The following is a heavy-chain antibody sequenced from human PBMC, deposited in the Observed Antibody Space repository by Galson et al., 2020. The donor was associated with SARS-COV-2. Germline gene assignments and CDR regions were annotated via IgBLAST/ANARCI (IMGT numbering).Heavy chain of an antibody. CDR1: GYTFTSYA. Sequence: GESLKISCKASGYTFTSYAMHWVRQAPGQRLEWMGWINAGNGNTKYSQKFQGRVTITRDTSASTAYMELSSLRSEDTAVYYCARLMVLGPLTPPMYDYWGQGTLVTVFS. J-gene: IGHJ4*02. D-gene: IGHD2-8*02. CDR2: INAGNGNT. V-gene: IGHV1-3*01. CDR3: ARLMVLGPLTPPMYDY.